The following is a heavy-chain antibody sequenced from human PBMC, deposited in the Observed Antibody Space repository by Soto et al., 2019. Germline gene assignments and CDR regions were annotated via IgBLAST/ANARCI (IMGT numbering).Heavy chain of an antibody. CDR3: ARSVVVIHNWFDP. J-gene: IGHJ5*02. Sequence: SETLSLTCTVSGGSISSGGYYWSWIRQHPGKGLEWIGYIYYSGSTYYNPSLKSRVTISVDTSKNQFSLKLSSVTAADTAVYYCARSVVVIHNWFDPWGQGTLVTVSS. CDR1: GGSISSGGYY. D-gene: IGHD2-21*01. CDR2: IYYSGST. V-gene: IGHV4-31*03.